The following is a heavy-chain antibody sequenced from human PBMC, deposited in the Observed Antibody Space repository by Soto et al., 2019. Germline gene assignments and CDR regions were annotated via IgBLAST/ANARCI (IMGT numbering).Heavy chain of an antibody. CDR1: GYTFTSYD. CDR2: MNPNSGNT. CDR3: ARGGYSSSWDRSEGNWFDP. J-gene: IGHJ5*02. Sequence: GASVKVSCKASGYTFTSYDINWVRQATGQGLEWMGWMNPNSGNTGYAQKFQGRVTMTRSTSISTAYMELSSLRSEDTAVYYCARGGYSSSWDRSEGNWFDPWGQGTLVTVPS. D-gene: IGHD6-13*01. V-gene: IGHV1-8*01.